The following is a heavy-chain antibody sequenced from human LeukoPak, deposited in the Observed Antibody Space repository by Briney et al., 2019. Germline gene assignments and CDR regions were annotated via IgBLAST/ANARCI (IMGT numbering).Heavy chain of an antibody. CDR2: VYSSGST. V-gene: IGHV4-59*12. D-gene: IGHD3-10*01. CDR1: GGSISSYS. J-gene: IGHJ4*02. Sequence: PSETLSLTCTVSGGSISSYSWSWVRQPPGRGLEWIGYVYSSGSTIYNPSLKSRVTISLDISNNQFSLRLSSVTAADTAVYYCAGDYGSGSYRFDYWGQGTLVTVSS. CDR3: AGDYGSGSYRFDY.